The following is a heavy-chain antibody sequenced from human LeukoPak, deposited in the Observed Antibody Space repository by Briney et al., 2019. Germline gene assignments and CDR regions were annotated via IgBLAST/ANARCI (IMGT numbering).Heavy chain of an antibody. Sequence: GGSLRLSCAASGFIFNSYGMHWVRQAPGRGLEWVSSIRYDGDIKYYADSVEGRFTISRDYFKNTLYLQLNHLRTDDTAVYYCAKGLLASLWSGLADYYMDVWGKGTTVTVSS. CDR1: GFIFNSYG. V-gene: IGHV3-30*02. J-gene: IGHJ6*03. D-gene: IGHD3-3*01. CDR2: IRYDGDIK. CDR3: AKGLLASLWSGLADYYMDV.